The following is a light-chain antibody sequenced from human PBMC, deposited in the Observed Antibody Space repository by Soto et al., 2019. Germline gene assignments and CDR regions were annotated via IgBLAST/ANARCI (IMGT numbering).Light chain of an antibody. CDR2: GAS. J-gene: IGKJ4*01. CDR3: QQYNNWPPLT. V-gene: IGKV3-15*01. Sequence: EIVMTQSPATLSVSPGERATLSCRASQSVSSNLAWYQQKPGQAPRLLIYGASTRATGIPARFIGSGSGTEFTLTNSSLQSEDFAVYYCQQYNNWPPLTFGGGTKVEIK. CDR1: QSVSSN.